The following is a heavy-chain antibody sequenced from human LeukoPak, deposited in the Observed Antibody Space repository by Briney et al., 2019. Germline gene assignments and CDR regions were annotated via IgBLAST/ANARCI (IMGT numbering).Heavy chain of an antibody. V-gene: IGHV4-59*01. D-gene: IGHD3-16*01. CDR2: IYYSGST. CDR3: ARDGGSRIYNYGMDV. J-gene: IGHJ6*02. Sequence: PSETLSLTCTVSGGSISSYYWSWIRQPPGKGLEWIGYIYYSGSTNYNPSLKSRVTISVDTSKNQFSLKLSSVTAADTAVYYCARDGGSRIYNYGMDVWGQGTTVTVSS. CDR1: GGSISSYY.